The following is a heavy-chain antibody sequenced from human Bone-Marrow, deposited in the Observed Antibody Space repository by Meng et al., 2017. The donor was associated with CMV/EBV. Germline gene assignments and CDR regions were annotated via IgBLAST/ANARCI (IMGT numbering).Heavy chain of an antibody. D-gene: IGHD1-26*01. V-gene: IGHV1-2*02. CDR2: INPNSGGT. Sequence: ASVKVSCKASGFTFTSSAVHWVRQAPGQGLEWMGWINPNSGGTNYAQKFQGRVTMTRDTSISTAYMELSRLRSDDTAVYYCARVPSWVGATTDYGMDVWGQGTTVTVSS. CDR3: ARVPSWVGATTDYGMDV. CDR1: GFTFTSSA. J-gene: IGHJ6*02.